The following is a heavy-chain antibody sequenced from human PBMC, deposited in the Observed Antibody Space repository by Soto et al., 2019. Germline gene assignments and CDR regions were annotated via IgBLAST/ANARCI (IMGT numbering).Heavy chain of an antibody. J-gene: IGHJ5*02. Sequence: PSETLSLTCTVSGGSISSGTYYWGWIRQPPGKGLEWIGTMYYSGSTNYNSSLKSRVTISIDTSKNQFSLKLTSVTAADTAMYYCARHFFPIPEGFDPWGQGTLVTVSS. CDR3: ARHFFPIPEGFDP. V-gene: IGHV4-39*01. D-gene: IGHD3-3*01. CDR2: MYYSGST. CDR1: GGSISSGTYY.